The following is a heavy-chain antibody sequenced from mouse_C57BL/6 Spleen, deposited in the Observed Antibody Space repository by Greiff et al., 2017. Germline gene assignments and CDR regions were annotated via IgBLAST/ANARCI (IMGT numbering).Heavy chain of an antibody. Sequence: VKLVESGAELVKPGASVKISCKASGYAFSSYWMNWVKQRPGKGLEWIGQIYPGDGDTNYNGKFKGKATLTADKSSSTAYMQLSSLTSEDSAVYFCAPLPAMDYWGQGTSVTVSS. D-gene: IGHD2-10*01. CDR3: APLPAMDY. CDR1: GYAFSSYW. J-gene: IGHJ4*01. V-gene: IGHV1-80*01. CDR2: IYPGDGDT.